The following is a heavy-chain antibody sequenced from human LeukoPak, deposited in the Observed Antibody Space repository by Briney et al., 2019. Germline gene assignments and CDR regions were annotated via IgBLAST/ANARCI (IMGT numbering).Heavy chain of an antibody. CDR1: GYTFSNYG. V-gene: IGHV1-46*01. Sequence: ASVKVSCKASGYTFSNYGITWVRQAPGQGLEWMGIINPSGGSTSYAQKFQGRVTMTRDTSTSTVYMELSSLRSEDTAVYYCAREALSFDYWGQGTLVTVSS. CDR2: INPSGGST. J-gene: IGHJ4*02. CDR3: AREALSFDY.